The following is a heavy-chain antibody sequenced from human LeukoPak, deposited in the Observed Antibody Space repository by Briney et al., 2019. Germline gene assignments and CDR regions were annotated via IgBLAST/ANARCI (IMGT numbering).Heavy chain of an antibody. Sequence: GGSLRLSCTASGFTVSSNEMSWVRQAPGKGLEWVSYISSSGSTIYYADSVKGRFTISRDNSKNTLYLQMNSLRAEGTAVYYCAKDRQRFIVGASGGLAGFDYWGLGTLVTVSS. D-gene: IGHD1-26*01. J-gene: IGHJ4*02. CDR1: GFTVSSNE. V-gene: IGHV3-48*03. CDR3: AKDRQRFIVGASGGLAGFDY. CDR2: ISSSGSTI.